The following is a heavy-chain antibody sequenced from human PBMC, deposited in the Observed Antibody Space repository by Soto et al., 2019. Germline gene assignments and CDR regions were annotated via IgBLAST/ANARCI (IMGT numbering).Heavy chain of an antibody. CDR2: ISNDGRRK. Sequence: GGSLRLSCAASGFSLSTNTMHWVRQVPGKGLEWVASISNDGRRKYYADFVRGRFTISRDTANNILYLEMNSLRAEDTSLYYCARVATAMTYDFWGQGTQVTVSS. J-gene: IGHJ4*02. V-gene: IGHV3-30*04. CDR3: ARVATAMTYDF. CDR1: GFSLSTNT. D-gene: IGHD2-21*02.